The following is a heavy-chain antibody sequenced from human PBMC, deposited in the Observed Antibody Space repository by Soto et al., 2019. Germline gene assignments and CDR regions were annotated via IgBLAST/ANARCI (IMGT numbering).Heavy chain of an antibody. CDR2: IYYSGST. CDR1: GGSISSYY. J-gene: IGHJ3*02. Sequence: SETLSLTCTGSGGSISSYYWSWIRQPPGKGLEWIGYIYYSGSTNYNPSLKSRVTISVDTSKNQFSLKLSSVTAADTAVYYCARDGYRDAFDIWGQGTMVTVSS. V-gene: IGHV4-59*01. D-gene: IGHD5-18*01. CDR3: ARDGYRDAFDI.